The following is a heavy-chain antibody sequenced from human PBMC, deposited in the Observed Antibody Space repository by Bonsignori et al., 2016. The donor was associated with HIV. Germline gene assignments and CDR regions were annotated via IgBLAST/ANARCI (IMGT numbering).Heavy chain of an antibody. CDR2: IRSQAYGGTT. J-gene: IGHJ4*02. V-gene: IGHV3-49*02. D-gene: IGHD3-16*01. Sequence: VRQMPGKGLQWVGFIRSQAYGGTTEYSAPVRGRFTISRDDSRGVAFLQMNSLKIEDTGIYYCIRDRHPSWGGGDEYWGQGTLVTVSS. CDR3: IRDRHPSWGGGDEY.